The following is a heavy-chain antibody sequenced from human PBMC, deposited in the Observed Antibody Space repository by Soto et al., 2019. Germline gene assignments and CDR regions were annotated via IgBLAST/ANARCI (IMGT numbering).Heavy chain of an antibody. CDR2: INWNGGST. CDR1: GFTFDDYG. CDR3: ASGIVGATTYGMDV. D-gene: IGHD1-26*01. Sequence: XXSLRLSCAASGFTFDDYGMSWVRHAPGKGLEWVSGINWNGGSTGYADSVKGRFTISRDNAKNSLYLQMNSLRAEDTALYYCASGIVGATTYGMDVWGQGTTVTVSS. J-gene: IGHJ6*02. V-gene: IGHV3-20*04.